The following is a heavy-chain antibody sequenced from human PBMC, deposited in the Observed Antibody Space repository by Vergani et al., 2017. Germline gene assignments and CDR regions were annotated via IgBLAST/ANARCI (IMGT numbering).Heavy chain of an antibody. V-gene: IGHV5-10-1*01. Sequence: EVQLVQSGAEVKKPGESLRISCKGSGYSFTSYWISWVRQMPGKGLEWMGRIDPSDSYTNYSPSFQGHVTISASKSISTAYLQWSSLKASDTAMYYYARGNFDWLLLYNWFDPWGQGTLVTVSS. J-gene: IGHJ5*02. D-gene: IGHD3-9*01. CDR3: ARGNFDWLLLYNWFDP. CDR2: IDPSDSYT. CDR1: GYSFTSYW.